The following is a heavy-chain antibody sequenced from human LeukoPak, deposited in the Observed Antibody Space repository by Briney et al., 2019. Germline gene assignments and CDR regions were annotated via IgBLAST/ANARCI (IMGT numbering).Heavy chain of an antibody. J-gene: IGHJ4*02. CDR2: ICWNSGII. CDR3: AMSTVSSGFDR. D-gene: IGHD4-17*01. Sequence: GGSLRLSCAASGFIFDDYAMYWVREAPGKGLEWVSGICWNSGIIDYADSVKGRFTIARDNAKNSLYLQMNSLRAEDTAFYYCAMSTVSSGFDRWGQGTLVTVSS. CDR1: GFIFDDYA. V-gene: IGHV3-9*01.